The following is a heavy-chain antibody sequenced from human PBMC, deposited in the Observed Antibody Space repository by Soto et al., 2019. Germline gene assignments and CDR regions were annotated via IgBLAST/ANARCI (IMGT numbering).Heavy chain of an antibody. J-gene: IGHJ5*02. CDR2: IRQDGSEK. D-gene: IGHD1-1*01. CDR3: ARRLERGLFDP. CDR1: GFTFSSYW. Sequence: EVQLVESGGGLVQPGGSLRLSCAASGFTFSSYWLSWCRQAPPKGLVWVANIRQDGSEKYYVDSVKGRFTISRDNAKNSLYLQMSSLRAEDTAVYYCARRLERGLFDPWGQGTLVTVSS. V-gene: IGHV3-7*03.